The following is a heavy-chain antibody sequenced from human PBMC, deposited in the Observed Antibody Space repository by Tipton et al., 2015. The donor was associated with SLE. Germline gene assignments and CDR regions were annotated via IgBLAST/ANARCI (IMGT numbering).Heavy chain of an antibody. CDR3: ARIRPGHGDPFDF. Sequence: TLSLTCAVYGGSFSGYHWSWVRQPPGKGLEWIGYIYYSGSTYYNPSPKGRVTMSVDTSENQFSLKVHSVTAADTAVYYCARIRPGHGDPFDFWGQGALVTVSS. CDR1: GGSFSGYH. D-gene: IGHD3-3*01. CDR2: IYYSGST. V-gene: IGHV4-34*09. J-gene: IGHJ4*02.